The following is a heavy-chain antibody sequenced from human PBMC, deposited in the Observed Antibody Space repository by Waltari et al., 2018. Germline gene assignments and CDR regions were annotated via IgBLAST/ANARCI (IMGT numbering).Heavy chain of an antibody. Sequence: QVQLVQSGAEVKKPGASVKVSCKASGYTFTSYAINWVRQATGQGLEWMGWMNPNSGNTGYAKKFQGRVTITRNTSISTAYMELSSLRSEDTAVYYCARGSSSWYYYGMDVWGQGTTVTVSS. J-gene: IGHJ6*02. CDR1: GYTFTSYA. V-gene: IGHV1-8*03. CDR2: MNPNSGNT. CDR3: ARGSSSWYYYGMDV. D-gene: IGHD6-13*01.